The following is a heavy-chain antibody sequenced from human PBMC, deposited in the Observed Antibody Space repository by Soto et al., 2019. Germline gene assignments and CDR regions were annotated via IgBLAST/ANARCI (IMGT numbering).Heavy chain of an antibody. D-gene: IGHD3-10*01. J-gene: IGHJ6*03. CDR2: IYYSGST. CDR3: ARPSLWSKTYIDV. V-gene: IGHV4-59*08. Sequence: WTWIRQPPGKGLEWIGNIYYSGSTNYNPSLKSPVTMSVDTTKNQFSLKLSSVTAADTAVYYCARPSLWSKTYIDVCGKGTTVTVSS.